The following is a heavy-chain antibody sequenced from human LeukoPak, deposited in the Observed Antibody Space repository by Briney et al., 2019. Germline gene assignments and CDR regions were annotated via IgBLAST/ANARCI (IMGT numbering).Heavy chain of an antibody. Sequence: GGSLRLSCAASGFTFSSYWMHWVRQAPGKGLAWVSRINSDGSSTIYADSVKGRFTMSRDNAKNTLYLQMNSVRAEDTAVYYCAKSHTSYSSSWSVSYYFDSWGQGALVTVSS. J-gene: IGHJ4*02. D-gene: IGHD6-13*01. CDR2: INSDGSST. CDR1: GFTFSSYW. V-gene: IGHV3-74*01. CDR3: AKSHTSYSSSWSVSYYFDS.